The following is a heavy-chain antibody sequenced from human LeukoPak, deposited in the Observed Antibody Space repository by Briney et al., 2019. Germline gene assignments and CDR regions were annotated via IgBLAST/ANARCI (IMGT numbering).Heavy chain of an antibody. D-gene: IGHD3-10*01. CDR1: GFTFGDFA. Sequence: GGSLRLSCTASGFTFGDFAMNWVRQAPGKGLEWVGFIRTKTYGGTTQYAASVKGRFTVSRDDSKSIAYLQMNSLKTEDTAVYYCARTEGRFGELGPWFDPWGQGTLVTVSS. J-gene: IGHJ5*02. CDR2: IRTKTYGGTT. CDR3: ARTEGRFGELGPWFDP. V-gene: IGHV3-49*04.